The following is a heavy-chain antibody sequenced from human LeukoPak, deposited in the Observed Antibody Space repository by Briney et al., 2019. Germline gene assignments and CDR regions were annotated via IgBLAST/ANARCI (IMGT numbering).Heavy chain of an antibody. J-gene: IGHJ5*02. CDR2: INPSGGSA. Sequence: ASVKVSCKASGYTFTSYYMHWVRQAPGQGLEWMGIINPSGGSASYAQKFQGRVTMTRDTSTSTVYMELSSLRSEDTAVYYCARDSRLEGGFDPWGQGTLVTVSS. V-gene: IGHV1-46*01. D-gene: IGHD5-12*01. CDR1: GYTFTSYY. CDR3: ARDSRLEGGFDP.